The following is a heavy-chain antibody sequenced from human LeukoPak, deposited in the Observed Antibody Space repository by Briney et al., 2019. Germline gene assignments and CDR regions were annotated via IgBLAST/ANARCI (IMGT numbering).Heavy chain of an antibody. CDR1: EFTFSSYA. Sequence: GGSLRLSCAASEFTFSSYAMSWVRQAPGKGLEWVSGISASGGSTYYADSVKGRFTISRDHFKNTLYLQMNSLRAEDTAVYYCAKVVLNYDYDSSGYLDYWGQGPLVTVSS. D-gene: IGHD3-22*01. J-gene: IGHJ4*02. CDR2: ISASGGST. CDR3: AKVVLNYDYDSSGYLDY. V-gene: IGHV3-23*01.